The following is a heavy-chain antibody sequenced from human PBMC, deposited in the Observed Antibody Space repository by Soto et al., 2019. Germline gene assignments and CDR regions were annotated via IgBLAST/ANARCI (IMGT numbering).Heavy chain of an antibody. D-gene: IGHD2-21*02. CDR3: ARDCGGDCFPDY. CDR2: ISAYNGNT. J-gene: IGHJ4*02. V-gene: IGHV1-18*01. Sequence: VASVKVSCKASGYTFTSYGISWVRQAPGQGLEWMGWISAYNGNTNYAQNIQGRVTMTTDTSTTTAYMDLRSLRSDDTAVYYCARDCGGDCFPDYWGQGTLVTVSS. CDR1: GYTFTSYG.